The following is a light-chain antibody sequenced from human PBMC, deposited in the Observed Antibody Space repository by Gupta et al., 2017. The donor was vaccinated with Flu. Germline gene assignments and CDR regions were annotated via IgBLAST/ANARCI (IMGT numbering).Light chain of an antibody. CDR1: SGNIGSAY. V-gene: IGLV6-57*01. Sequence: NFMLTQPHSVSESPGTTVTISCTRSSGNIGSAYVLWYQQRPGSSPIILIYDNNQRPSDVPERFSASTDGSSTSAALTIAGRRTEDEDYYYCQSDDTNSVIFGGGTKLTVL. J-gene: IGLJ2*01. CDR2: DNN. CDR3: QSDDTNSVI.